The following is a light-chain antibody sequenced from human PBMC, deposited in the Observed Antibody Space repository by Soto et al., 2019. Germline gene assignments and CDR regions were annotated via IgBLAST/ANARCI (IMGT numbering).Light chain of an antibody. V-gene: IGKV4-1*01. CDR2: WAS. CDR1: QSVLYSSTNRNY. Sequence: DIVMTQSPDSLAVSLGERATINCKSSQSVLYSSTNRNYLAWYQQKPGQPPNLLIYWASTRESGVPDRFSGGRSGADFTLTISSLQAEDVAVYYCQQYYDIPPTFGQGTKVEIK. CDR3: QQYYDIPPT. J-gene: IGKJ1*01.